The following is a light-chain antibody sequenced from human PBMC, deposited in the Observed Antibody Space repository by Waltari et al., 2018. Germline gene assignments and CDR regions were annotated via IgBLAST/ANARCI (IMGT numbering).Light chain of an antibody. CDR1: SSNIGNNY. Sequence: QSVLTQPPSVSAAPGQRVTISCSGGSSNIGNNYVSWYRQFPGTAPKLLIYEVRQRPPGIPGRFSGSKSGTSATLDITGLQAGDEADYYCGTWDSSLSGAVFGGGTHLTVL. CDR2: EVR. J-gene: IGLJ7*01. CDR3: GTWDSSLSGAV. V-gene: IGLV1-51*02.